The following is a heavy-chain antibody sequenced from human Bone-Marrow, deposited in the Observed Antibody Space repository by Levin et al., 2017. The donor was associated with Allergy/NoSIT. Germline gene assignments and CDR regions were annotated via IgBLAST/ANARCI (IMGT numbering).Heavy chain of an antibody. CDR1: GYTFTDQY. CDR3: ARGGGFGELIDY. CDR2: IRPYSGDT. D-gene: IGHD3-10*01. V-gene: IGHV1-2*02. J-gene: IGHJ4*02. Sequence: GASVKVSCKASGYTFTDQYMHWVRQAPGQGLEWMGWIRPYSGDTSFAQKFQGRVTLTRDTSINTAYMDLTSLTSDDTAVYYCARGGGFGELIDYWGQGTLVTVSS.